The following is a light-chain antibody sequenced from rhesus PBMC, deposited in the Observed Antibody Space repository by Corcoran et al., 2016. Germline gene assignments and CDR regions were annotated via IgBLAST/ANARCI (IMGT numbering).Light chain of an antibody. Sequence: DIQMTQSPSSLSASVGDRVTVTCRASQGINKELSWYQQKPGRAPTLLIFAASSLPTGVSSRFSGSGSGTNYTLTISSLQPEDVATYDCLQLYTAPFTFGPGTKLDL. CDR2: AAS. V-gene: IGKV1-94*01. CDR3: LQLYTAPFT. J-gene: IGKJ3*01. CDR1: QGINKE.